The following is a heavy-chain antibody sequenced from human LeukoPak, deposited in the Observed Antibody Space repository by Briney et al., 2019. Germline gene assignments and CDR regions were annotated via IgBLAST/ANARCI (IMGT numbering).Heavy chain of an antibody. CDR2: IQSKTNGTTT. Sequence: GGSLRLSCVASGFTFANVWMGWVRQAPGKGLEWVGRIQSKTNGTTTDFAAPAKDRFTISRDDSKNTLYLQMSSLKTEDTAVYYCATHRKYYDSTAYYFDSWGQGTLVTVSS. J-gene: IGHJ4*02. CDR3: ATHRKYYDSTAYYFDS. CDR1: GFTFANVW. V-gene: IGHV3-15*01. D-gene: IGHD3-22*01.